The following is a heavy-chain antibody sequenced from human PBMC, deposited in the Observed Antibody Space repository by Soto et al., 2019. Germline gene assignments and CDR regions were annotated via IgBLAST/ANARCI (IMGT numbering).Heavy chain of an antibody. CDR2: INPNSGGT. CDR1: GYTFTGYY. D-gene: IGHD3-22*01. J-gene: IGHJ6*02. V-gene: IGHV1-2*04. Sequence: GASVKVSCKASGYTFTGYYMHWVRQAPGQGLEWMGWINPNSGGTNYAQKLQGWVTMTRDTSISTAYMELSRLRSDDTAVYYCARGLLPRGGLYYDSSGSKGEGDYYYYGMDVWGQGTTVTVSS. CDR3: ARGLLPRGGLYYDSSGSKGEGDYYYYGMDV.